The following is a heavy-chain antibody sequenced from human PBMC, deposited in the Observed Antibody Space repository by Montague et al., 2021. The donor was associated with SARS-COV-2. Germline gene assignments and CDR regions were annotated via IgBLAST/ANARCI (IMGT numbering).Heavy chain of an antibody. CDR1: GDSIRSSGYY. J-gene: IGHJ5*02. D-gene: IGHD3-16*02. CDR3: ARLGFVELWLNLGWFDP. Sequence: SETLSLTCSVSGDSIRSSGYYWGWIRQPPGTVLEWIGTVYYSWSTNYNPSLKSRVTMPVDTSKNQFSLELRSVTAADTAVYYCARLGFVELWLNLGWFDPWGQGTLVTVSS. CDR2: VYYSWST. V-gene: IGHV4-39*01.